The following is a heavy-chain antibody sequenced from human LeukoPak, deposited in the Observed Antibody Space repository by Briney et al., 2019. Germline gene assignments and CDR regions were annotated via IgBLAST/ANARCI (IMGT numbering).Heavy chain of an antibody. J-gene: IGHJ4*02. CDR3: ARYLYGSGTYHIDY. V-gene: IGHV3-30*02. D-gene: IGHD3-10*01. CDR2: IRYDGTNK. Sequence: GGSLTLSCAASGFILSRNGMHWVRQAPGKGLEWVAFIRYDGTNKYYADSVKGRFTISRDNSKNTLCLQMNSLRGEDTAVYYCARYLYGSGTYHIDYWGQGTLVTVSS. CDR1: GFILSRNG.